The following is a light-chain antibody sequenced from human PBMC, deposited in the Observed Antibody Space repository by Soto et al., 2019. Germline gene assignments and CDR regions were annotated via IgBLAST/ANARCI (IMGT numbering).Light chain of an antibody. CDR1: NSNIGTNY. CDR2: DNY. CDR3: GTWDSSLSVLV. V-gene: IGLV1-51*01. Sequence: QSVLTQPPSVSAAPGQKVTISCSGTNSNIGTNYVSWYQHLPGTAPTLLIYDNYMRPSGIPDRFSGSKSGTSATLGISGLQAGDEADYYCGTWDSSLSVLVFGPGTKLTVL. J-gene: IGLJ1*01.